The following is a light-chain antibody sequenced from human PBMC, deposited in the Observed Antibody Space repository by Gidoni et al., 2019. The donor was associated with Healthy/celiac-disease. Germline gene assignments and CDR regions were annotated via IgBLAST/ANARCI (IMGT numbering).Light chain of an antibody. J-gene: IGKJ3*01. CDR1: QGISSA. CDR3: QQFTPVT. V-gene: IGKV1-13*02. Sequence: AIQLTQSPSSLSASVGDRVTITCRASQGISSALAWYQQKPGKAPKLLIYDASSLESGVPSRFSGSGSGTEFTLTISSLQPEDFATYYCQQFTPVTFGPGTKVDIK. CDR2: DAS.